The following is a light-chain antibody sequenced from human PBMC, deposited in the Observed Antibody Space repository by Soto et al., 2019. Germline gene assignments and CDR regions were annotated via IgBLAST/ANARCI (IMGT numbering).Light chain of an antibody. CDR2: SNN. J-gene: IGLJ1*01. CDR1: SSNIGSNY. CDR3: AAWDASMSGYV. Sequence: QSALTQPPSASGTPGQRVTISCSGSSSNIGSNYVYWYQQLPGTAPNLLIYSNNQRPSGGPARFSGSKSGTSASLAISGLRYEDEAAYYCAAWDASMSGYVFGTGTKLTVL. V-gene: IGLV1-47*02.